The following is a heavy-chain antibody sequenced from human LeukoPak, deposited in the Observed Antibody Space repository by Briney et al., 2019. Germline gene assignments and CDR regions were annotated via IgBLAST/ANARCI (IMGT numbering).Heavy chain of an antibody. V-gene: IGHV3-30*18. CDR1: GFTFSSYG. J-gene: IGHJ4*02. Sequence: GGSLRLSCAASGFTFSSYGMHWVRQAPGKGLEWVAVISYDGSNKYYADSVKGRFTISRDNSKNTLYLQMNSLRAEDTAVYSCAKDFEVGEAVTLDYWGQGTLVTVCS. CDR3: AKDFEVGEAVTLDY. D-gene: IGHD4-17*01. CDR2: ISYDGSNK.